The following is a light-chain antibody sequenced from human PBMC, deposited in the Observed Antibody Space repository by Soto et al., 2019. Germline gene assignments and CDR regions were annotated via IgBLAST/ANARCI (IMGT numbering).Light chain of an antibody. CDR2: EGS. CDR1: SSDVGSYKF. J-gene: IGLJ1*01. Sequence: QSALTQPASVSGSAGQSITISCTGTSSDVGSYKFVSWYQQHPGKVPKVIIYEGSKRPSGVSNRFSGSKSGNTASLTISGLQVEDEADYYCSSYTATNTYVFGTGTKVTVL. CDR3: SSYTATNTYV. V-gene: IGLV2-14*02.